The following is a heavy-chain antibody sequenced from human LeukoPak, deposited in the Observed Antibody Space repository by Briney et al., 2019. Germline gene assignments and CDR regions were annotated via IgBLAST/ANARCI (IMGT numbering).Heavy chain of an antibody. J-gene: IGHJ4*02. Sequence: GRSLRLSCAASGFTFDDYGMHWVRQAPGKGLEWVSSISSSSSYIYYADSVKGRFTISRDNAKNSLYLQMNSLRAEDTAVYYCARDLHSSSCLDYWGQGTLVTVSS. CDR1: GFTFDDYG. CDR2: ISSSSSYI. CDR3: ARDLHSSSCLDY. D-gene: IGHD6-13*01. V-gene: IGHV3-21*01.